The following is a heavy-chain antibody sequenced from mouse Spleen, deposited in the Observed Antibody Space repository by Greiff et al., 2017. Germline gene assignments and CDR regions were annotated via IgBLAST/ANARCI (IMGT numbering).Heavy chain of an antibody. J-gene: IGHJ3*01. CDR1: GYTFTSYG. Sequence: QVQLKQSGAELARPGASVKLSCKASGYTFTSYGISWVKQRTGQGLEWIGEIYPRSGNTYYNEKFKGKATLTADKSSSTAYMELRSLTSEDSAVYFCASSTAWFAYWGQGTLVTVSA. CDR2: IYPRSGNT. D-gene: IGHD4-1*02. V-gene: IGHV1-81*01. CDR3: ASSTAWFAY.